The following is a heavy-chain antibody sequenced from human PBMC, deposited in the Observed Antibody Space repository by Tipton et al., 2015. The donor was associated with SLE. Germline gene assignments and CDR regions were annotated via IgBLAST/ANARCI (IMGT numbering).Heavy chain of an antibody. Sequence: TLSLTCAVNGGSFIGYQWSWIRQPPGRGLEWIGLIYSNGFTMYNPSLKSRVTISVDTSKNQFSLTLTSVTAADTAVYYCAREWSSFDFWGQGALVTVSS. J-gene: IGHJ4*02. CDR1: GGSFIGYQ. D-gene: IGHD2-15*01. V-gene: IGHV4-34*11. CDR3: AREWSSFDF. CDR2: IYSNGFT.